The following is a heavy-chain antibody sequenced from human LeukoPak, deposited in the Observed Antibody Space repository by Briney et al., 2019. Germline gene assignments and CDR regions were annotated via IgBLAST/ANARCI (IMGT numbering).Heavy chain of an antibody. CDR3: ATGIAVAGFDY. J-gene: IGHJ4*02. D-gene: IGHD6-19*01. V-gene: IGHV1-2*02. CDR1: GYTFTGYY. CDR2: INPNSGGT. Sequence: ASVKVSCKASGYTFTGYYMHWVRQAPGQGLEWMGWINPNSGGTNYEQKFQGRVTMTRGTSISTAYMELSRLRSDDTAVYYCATGIAVAGFDYWGQGTLVTVSS.